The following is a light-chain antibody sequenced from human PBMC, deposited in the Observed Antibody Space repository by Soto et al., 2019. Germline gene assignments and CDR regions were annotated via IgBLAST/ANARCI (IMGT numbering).Light chain of an antibody. V-gene: IGLV2-8*01. Sequence: QSALTQPPSASGSPGQSVAISCTGTSSDVGGYKYVSWYQHHPGKAPKLMIYEVSKRPPGVPARFSGSKSGNTASLTVSGLQPEDEADYYCSSYAGDNKYILGTGTKLTVL. CDR1: SSDVGGYKY. CDR3: SSYAGDNKYI. CDR2: EVS. J-gene: IGLJ1*01.